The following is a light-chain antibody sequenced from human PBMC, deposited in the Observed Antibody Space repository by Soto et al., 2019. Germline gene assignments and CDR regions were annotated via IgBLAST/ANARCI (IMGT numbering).Light chain of an antibody. V-gene: IGLV2-11*01. CDR3: CSYAGDYTFV. CDR1: SSDVGGYKY. CDR2: DVI. Sequence: QSALIQPRSVSGSPGQSVTISCTGTSSDVGGYKYVSWYRQLPGKAPQLMIYDVITRPSGVPDRFSGSKSGNTASLTISGLQADDEADYYCCSYAGDYTFVFGTGTKVTVL. J-gene: IGLJ1*01.